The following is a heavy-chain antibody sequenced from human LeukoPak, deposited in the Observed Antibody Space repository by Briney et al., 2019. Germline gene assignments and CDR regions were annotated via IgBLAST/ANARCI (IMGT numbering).Heavy chain of an antibody. CDR2: IIPILGIA. V-gene: IGHV1-69*04. J-gene: IGHJ4*02. Sequence: SVKVSCKASGGTFISYAISWVRQAPGQGLEWMGRIIPILGIANYAQKFQGRVTITADKSTSTAYMELSSLRSEDTAVYYCARDFRMGVVVPAAFDYWGQGTLVTVSS. CDR3: ARDFRMGVVVPAAFDY. CDR1: GGTFISYA. D-gene: IGHD2-2*01.